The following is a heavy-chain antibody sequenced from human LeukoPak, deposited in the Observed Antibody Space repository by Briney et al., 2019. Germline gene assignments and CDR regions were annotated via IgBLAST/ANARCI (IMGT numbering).Heavy chain of an antibody. Sequence: ASVKVSCKASGGTFSSYAISWVRQAPGQGLEWMGGIIPIFGTANYAQKFQGRVTITADESTSTAYMELSSLRSEDTAVYYCAKAVSREYYFDYWGQGTLVTVSS. CDR3: AKAVSREYYFDY. J-gene: IGHJ4*02. CDR2: IIPIFGTA. CDR1: GGTFSSYA. V-gene: IGHV1-69*13.